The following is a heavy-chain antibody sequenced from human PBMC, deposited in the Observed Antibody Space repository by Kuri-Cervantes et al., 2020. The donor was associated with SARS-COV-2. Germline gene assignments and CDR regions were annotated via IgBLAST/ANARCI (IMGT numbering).Heavy chain of an antibody. V-gene: IGHV3-9*01. D-gene: IGHD2-2*01. CDR2: ISWNSGSI. CDR3: ARDLTDIVVVPAAPAGDAFDI. J-gene: IGHJ3*02. CDR1: GFTFDDYA. Sequence: SLKISCAASGFTFDDYAMHWARQAPGKGLEWVSGISWNSGSIGYADSVKGRFTISRDNAKNSLYLQMNSLRAEDTAVYYCARDLTDIVVVPAAPAGDAFDIWGQGTMVTVSS.